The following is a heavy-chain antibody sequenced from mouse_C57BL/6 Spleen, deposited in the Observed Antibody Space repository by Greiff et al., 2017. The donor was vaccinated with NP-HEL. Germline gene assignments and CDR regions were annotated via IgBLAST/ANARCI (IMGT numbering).Heavy chain of an antibody. CDR1: GYTFTDYY. J-gene: IGHJ3*01. Sequence: VQLQQSGPELVKPGASVKISCKASGYTFTDYYMNWVKQSHGKSLEWIGDINPNNGGTSYNQKFKGKATLTVDKSSSTAYMELRSLTSEDSAVYYCARPGNYVGFAYWGQGTLVTVSA. CDR3: ARPGNYVGFAY. D-gene: IGHD2-1*01. CDR2: INPNNGGT. V-gene: IGHV1-26*01.